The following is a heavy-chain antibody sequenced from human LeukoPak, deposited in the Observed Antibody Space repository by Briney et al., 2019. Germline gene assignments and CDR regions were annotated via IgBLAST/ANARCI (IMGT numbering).Heavy chain of an antibody. CDR2: IYYRGDI. CDR3: ARESAAPTVDTAMANWFDP. CDR1: DGSIRTYY. D-gene: IGHD5-18*01. V-gene: IGHV4-59*12. Sequence: SETLSLTCSVSDGSIRTYYWSWIRQSPGQGLGWIGNIYYRGDINYNPSLKSRVIISIDTSKNQFSLKVTSLTAADTAVYYCARESAAPTVDTAMANWFDPWGQGTLVTVSS. J-gene: IGHJ5*02.